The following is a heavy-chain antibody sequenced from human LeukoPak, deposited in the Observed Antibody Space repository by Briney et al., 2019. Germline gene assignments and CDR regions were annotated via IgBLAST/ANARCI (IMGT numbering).Heavy chain of an antibody. Sequence: PGGSLRLSCVASGFTFSSYAMSWVRQAPAKGLEWVSWTSGSGGSTYYADSVKGRFTISRDNSKNTVYLQMNSLRAEDTAVYYCAKKGRYYDSSGYYSLDYWGQGTLVTVSS. CDR1: GFTFSSYA. CDR3: AKKGRYYDSSGYYSLDY. V-gene: IGHV3-23*01. CDR2: TSGSGGST. D-gene: IGHD3-22*01. J-gene: IGHJ4*02.